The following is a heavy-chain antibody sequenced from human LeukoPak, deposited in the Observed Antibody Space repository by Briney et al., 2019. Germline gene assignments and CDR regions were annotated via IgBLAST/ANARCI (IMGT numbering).Heavy chain of an antibody. CDR3: ARGGIQVAGIDEFDY. J-gene: IGHJ4*02. V-gene: IGHV3-13*01. Sequence: GGSLRLSCAASGFTFIDYDMHWVRQVIGKGLEWVSAIGIRGDTHYSGSVKGRFTISRENAESSLYLQMNSLRAEDTAVYYCARGGIQVAGIDEFDYWGQGTLVTVSS. CDR1: GFTFIDYD. CDR2: IGIRGDT. D-gene: IGHD6-19*01.